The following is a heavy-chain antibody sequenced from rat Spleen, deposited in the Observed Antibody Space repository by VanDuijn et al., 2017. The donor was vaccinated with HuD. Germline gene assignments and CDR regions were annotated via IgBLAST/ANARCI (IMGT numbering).Heavy chain of an antibody. CDR1: GFSLISYG. CDR2: INWGGSST. CDR3: TRRHYGYTDYFDY. Sequence: VQLKESGPGLVQPSRTLSLTCNVSGFSLISYGVHWVRQAPKNGLEWVASINWGGSSTYYPDNVKGRFTISRDNAKNALYLQMNNLRSEDTATYYCTRRHYGYTDYFDYWGQGVMVTVSS. D-gene: IGHD1-6*01. V-gene: IGHV5-29*01. J-gene: IGHJ2*01.